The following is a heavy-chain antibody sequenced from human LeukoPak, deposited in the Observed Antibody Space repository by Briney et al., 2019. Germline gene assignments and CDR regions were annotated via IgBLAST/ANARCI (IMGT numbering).Heavy chain of an antibody. J-gene: IGHJ4*02. CDR1: GFTFSSYA. CDR2: ISYDGSNK. V-gene: IGHV3-30-3*01. CDR3: VNSYRFDY. D-gene: IGHD5-18*01. Sequence: GGSLRLSCAASGFTFSSYAMHWVRQAPGKGLEWVAVISYDGSNKYYADSVKGRFTISRDNSKNMLYLQMNSLRADDTAVYYCVNSYRFDYWGQGTLVTVSS.